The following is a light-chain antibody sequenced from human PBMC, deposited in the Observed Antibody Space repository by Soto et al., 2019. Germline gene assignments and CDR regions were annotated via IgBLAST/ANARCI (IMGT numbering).Light chain of an antibody. CDR2: EVY. J-gene: IGLJ2*01. Sequence: QSVLTQPASVSGSPGQSITISCSGSSGDIGAYGYVSWYQLHPGKAPKLIIFEVYNRPSGVSDRFSGSKSGNTASLTISGLQAEDESHYYCSSYAGTTTVIFGGGTKLTVL. CDR3: SSYAGTTTVI. V-gene: IGLV2-14*01. CDR1: SGDIGAYGY.